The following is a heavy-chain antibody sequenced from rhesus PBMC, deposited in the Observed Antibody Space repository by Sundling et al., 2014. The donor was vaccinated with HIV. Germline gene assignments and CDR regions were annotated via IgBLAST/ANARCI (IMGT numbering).Heavy chain of an antibody. Sequence: QVQLQESGPGLVKTSETLSLTCAVSGASISSYLWNWIRQPPGKGLEWIGEINGNTGSTKYNPSLKSRVTISRDTSKNQSSLKLSSVTAADTAVYYCAIGGTYYSDSGRLDYWGQGVLVTVSS. CDR3: AIGGTYYSDSGRLDY. J-gene: IGHJ4*01. D-gene: IGHD3-28*01. V-gene: IGHV4-80*01. CDR2: INGNTGST. CDR1: GASISSYL.